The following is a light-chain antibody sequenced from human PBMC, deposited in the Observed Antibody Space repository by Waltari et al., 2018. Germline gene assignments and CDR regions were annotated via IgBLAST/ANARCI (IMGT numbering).Light chain of an antibody. V-gene: IGKV1-8*01. Sequence: AIRITQSPSSLSASTGDRVTITCRASQGISSYLAWYQQKPGKAPKHLIYAASTLQSGVPSRFSGSGSGTDFTLTISCLQSEDFATYYCQQYYSYPLTFGGGTKVEIK. CDR2: AAS. CDR3: QQYYSYPLT. CDR1: QGISSY. J-gene: IGKJ4*01.